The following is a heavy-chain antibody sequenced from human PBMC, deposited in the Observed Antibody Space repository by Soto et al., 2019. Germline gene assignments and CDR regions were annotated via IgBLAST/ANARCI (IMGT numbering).Heavy chain of an antibody. Sequence: QVQLQESGPGLVKPSGTLSLTCAVSGGSISSSNWCSWVRQPPGKGLEWIGEIYHTGSTNYNPSLKSRVTLSLDKSKNPFSLNLTSVTAADTAVYYCARGGISGQGGWFDPWGPGTLVTVSS. CDR1: GGSISSSNW. V-gene: IGHV4-4*02. CDR3: ARGGISGQGGWFDP. J-gene: IGHJ5*02. CDR2: IYHTGST. D-gene: IGHD1-20*01.